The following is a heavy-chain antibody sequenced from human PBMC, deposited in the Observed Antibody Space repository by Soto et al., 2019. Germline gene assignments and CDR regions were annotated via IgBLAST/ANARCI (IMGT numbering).Heavy chain of an antibody. J-gene: IGHJ6*02. CDR1: GFNFRVYA. CDR3: AREGYYDSRGYPYGIDV. Sequence: GESLKISCTASGFNFRVYAVHWVRQAPGRGLEWMAFISFDGSNEYYADFVKGRFTISRDNSKNMIYLQLNSLRADDAAVYFCAREGYYDSRGYPYGIDVWGQGTTVTVSS. D-gene: IGHD3-22*01. V-gene: IGHV3-30-3*01. CDR2: ISFDGSNE.